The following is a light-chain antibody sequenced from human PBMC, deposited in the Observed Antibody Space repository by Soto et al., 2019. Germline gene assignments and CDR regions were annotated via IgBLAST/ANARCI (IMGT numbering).Light chain of an antibody. J-gene: IGKJ4*01. Sequence: EIVMTQSPATLSVSPGERATLSCRASQSIGNNLAWYQQKPGQAPRLLIYGASTRATGFPARFSGSGSGTEFTLTISSLQSEDFAVYYCQQYTKWPLTFGGGTKVDIK. CDR2: GAS. V-gene: IGKV3-15*01. CDR3: QQYTKWPLT. CDR1: QSIGNN.